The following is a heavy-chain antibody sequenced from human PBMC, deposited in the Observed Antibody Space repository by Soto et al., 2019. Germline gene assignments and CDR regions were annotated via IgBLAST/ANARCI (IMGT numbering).Heavy chain of an antibody. D-gene: IGHD3-22*01. V-gene: IGHV3-7*01. Sequence: SLRLSCAASGFTFSSYWMSWVRQAPGKGLEWVANIKQDGSEKYYVDSVKGRFTISRDNAKNSLYLQMNSLRAEDTAVYYCARDKSVQWLFQEHYYYGMDVWGQGTTVTVSS. J-gene: IGHJ6*02. CDR2: IKQDGSEK. CDR1: GFTFSSYW. CDR3: ARDKSVQWLFQEHYYYGMDV.